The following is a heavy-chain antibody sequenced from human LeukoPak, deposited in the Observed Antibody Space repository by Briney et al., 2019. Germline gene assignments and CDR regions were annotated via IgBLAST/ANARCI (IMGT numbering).Heavy chain of an antibody. V-gene: IGHV3-48*02. CDR3: ARGLRYFDWYLDY. CDR2: IGSSSSIL. J-gene: IGHJ4*02. D-gene: IGHD3-9*01. CDR1: GFTFSSYS. Sequence: GGSLRLSCAASGFTFSSYSMNWVRQAPGKGLEWVSYIGSSSSILHYADSVKGRFTISRDNAKNSLYLQMSSLRDEDTAMYYCARGLRYFDWYLDYWGQGTLVAVSS.